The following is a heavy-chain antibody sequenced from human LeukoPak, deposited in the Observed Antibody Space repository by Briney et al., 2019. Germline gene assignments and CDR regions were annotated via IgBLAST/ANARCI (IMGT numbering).Heavy chain of an antibody. J-gene: IGHJ4*02. CDR3: AITAAPDSDCGGDCYDFGY. CDR1: GFTFSSYA. CDR2: IIPIFGTA. Sequence: PGGSLRLSCAASGFTFSSYAISWVRQAPGQGLEWMGGIIPIFGTANYAQKFQGRVTTTADESTSTAYMELSSLRSEDTAVYYCAITAAPDSDCGGDCYDFGYWGQGTLVTVSS. V-gene: IGHV1-69*01. D-gene: IGHD2-21*02.